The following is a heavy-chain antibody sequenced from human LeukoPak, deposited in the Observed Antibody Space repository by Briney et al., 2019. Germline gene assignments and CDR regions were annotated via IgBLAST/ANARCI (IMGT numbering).Heavy chain of an antibody. Sequence: GGSLRLSCAASGFTFSSYSMNWVRQAPGKGLEWVSSISSSSSYIYYADSVKGRFTISRDNAKNSLYLQMNSLRAEDTAVYYCARDPEYSGSQGNWGQGTLVTVSS. V-gene: IGHV3-21*01. CDR1: GFTFSSYS. J-gene: IGHJ4*02. D-gene: IGHD1-26*01. CDR2: ISSSSSYI. CDR3: ARDPEYSGSQGN.